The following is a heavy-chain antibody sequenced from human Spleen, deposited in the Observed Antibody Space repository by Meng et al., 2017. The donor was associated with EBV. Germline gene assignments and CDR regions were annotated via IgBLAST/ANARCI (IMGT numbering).Heavy chain of an antibody. CDR3: ASGVRYCSSTSCLMGGADY. D-gene: IGHD2-2*01. J-gene: IGHJ4*02. Sequence: EVQLVESGGGLVKPGGSLRLSCSASGITFSSYSMNWVRQAPGKGLEWVSSISSSSSYIYYADSVKGRFTISRDNAKNSLYLQMNSLRAEDTAMYYCASGVRYCSSTSCLMGGADYWGQGTLVTVSS. CDR2: ISSSSSYI. V-gene: IGHV3-21*01. CDR1: GITFSSYS.